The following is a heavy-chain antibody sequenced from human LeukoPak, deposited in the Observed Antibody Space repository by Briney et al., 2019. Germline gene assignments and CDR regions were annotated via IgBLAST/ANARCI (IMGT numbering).Heavy chain of an antibody. CDR1: GGSISSYY. CDR2: IYYSGNT. Sequence: SETLSLTCAVSGGSISSYYWNWIRQPPGKGLEWIAYIYYSGNTNYNPSLKSRVTISVDTSKNQFSLKLSSVTAADTAVYYCARYYDFWSGFHPWGQGTLVTVSS. D-gene: IGHD3-3*01. J-gene: IGHJ5*02. CDR3: ARYYDFWSGFHP. V-gene: IGHV4-59*01.